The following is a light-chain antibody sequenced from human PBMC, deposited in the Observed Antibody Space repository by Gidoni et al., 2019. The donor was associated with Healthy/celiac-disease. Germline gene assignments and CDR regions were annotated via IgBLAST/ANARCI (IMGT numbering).Light chain of an antibody. J-gene: IGLJ3*02. CDR1: SSNIGSNT. V-gene: IGLV1-44*01. CDR3: AAWDDSLNGWV. Sequence: QSVLTQPPSASGCPGQRVTISCSGSSSNIGSNTVNWYRQLPGTAPKLLIYRTNQRPSGVPDRFSGSKSGTSASLAISGLQSEDEADYYCAAWDDSLNGWVFGGGTKLTVL. CDR2: RTN.